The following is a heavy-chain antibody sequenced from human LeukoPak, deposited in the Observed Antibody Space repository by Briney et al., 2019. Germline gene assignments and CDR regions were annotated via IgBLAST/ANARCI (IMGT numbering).Heavy chain of an antibody. V-gene: IGHV1-2*02. D-gene: IGHD1-26*01. CDR3: ARDSRYSGSYWLDY. J-gene: IGHJ4*02. CDR1: GYTFTGYY. CDR2: INPNSGGT. Sequence: ASVKVSCKASGYTFTGYYMHWVRQAPGQGLERMGWINPNSGGTNYAQKFQGRVTMTRDTSISTAYMELSRLRSDDTAVYYCARDSRYSGSYWLDYWGQGTLVTVSS.